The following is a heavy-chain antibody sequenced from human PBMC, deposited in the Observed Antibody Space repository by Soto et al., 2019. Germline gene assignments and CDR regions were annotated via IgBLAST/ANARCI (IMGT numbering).Heavy chain of an antibody. CDR2: INLDGSEK. CDR3: ARDGSTSWYSYDYHGMDV. CDR1: GFTFRTYW. J-gene: IGHJ6*02. D-gene: IGHD5-18*01. V-gene: IGHV3-7*05. Sequence: EVQLVESGGGLVQPGGSLRLSCAASGFTFRTYWLSWVRQVPGKGLEWVANINLDGSEKNYVDSVKGRFTISRDNARNSLYLRMSSLRVEDTALYYCARDGSTSWYSYDYHGMDVWGQGTTVTVSS.